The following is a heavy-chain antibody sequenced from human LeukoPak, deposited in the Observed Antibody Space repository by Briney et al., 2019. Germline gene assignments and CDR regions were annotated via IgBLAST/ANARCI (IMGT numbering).Heavy chain of an antibody. CDR1: GYSFTSYW. J-gene: IGHJ4*02. CDR3: ASRKKGMATAGFDY. Sequence: GESLKISCKGSGYSFTSYWIGRVRQLPGKGLEWMGIIYPGDSDTRYSPSFQGQVTISAEKSISTAYLQWSSLKASDTALYYCASRKKGMATAGFDYWGQGTLVTVSS. D-gene: IGHD5-24*01. V-gene: IGHV5-51*01. CDR2: IYPGDSDT.